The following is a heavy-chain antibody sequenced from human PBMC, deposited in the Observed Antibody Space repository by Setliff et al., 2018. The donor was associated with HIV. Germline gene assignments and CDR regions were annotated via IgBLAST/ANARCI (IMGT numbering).Heavy chain of an antibody. CDR2: IYTSGST. CDR3: ARDLATGVADANNNWFDP. Sequence: LSLTCIVSGGSIVSYYWSWIRQPAGKGLEWIGRIYTSGSTNYNPSLKSRVTMSVDTSKNQISLKLTSVTAADTAVYYCARDLATGVADANNNWFDPWGQGTLVTVSS. J-gene: IGHJ5*02. CDR1: GGSIVSYY. V-gene: IGHV4-4*07. D-gene: IGHD2-15*01.